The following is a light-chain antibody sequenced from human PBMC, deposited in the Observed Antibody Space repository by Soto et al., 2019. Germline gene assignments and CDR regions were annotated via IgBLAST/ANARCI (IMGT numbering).Light chain of an antibody. CDR3: QQYNGWPWT. CDR2: GAS. CDR1: QTIGQK. J-gene: IGKJ1*01. V-gene: IGKV3-15*01. Sequence: EIVLAQSPATLSVTPGERITLSCRATQTIGQKLAWYLQRPGQAPSLLMYGASTRATDILARFSGSVSGTEFTLTITGLQSEDFAVYYCQQYNGWPWTFGQGTKVEI.